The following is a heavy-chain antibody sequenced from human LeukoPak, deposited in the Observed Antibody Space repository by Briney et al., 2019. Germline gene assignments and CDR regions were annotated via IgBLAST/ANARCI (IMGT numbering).Heavy chain of an antibody. CDR2: INPNSGDT. CDR3: ARGDLGYYYDRSGPIDY. D-gene: IGHD3-22*01. Sequence: ASVKVSCKASGYTFTGYYMHWVRQAPGQGLEWMGWINPNSGDTIYAQQFQGRVTMTRDTSISAAYMELSSLRSDDTAVYYCARGDLGYYYDRSGPIDYWGQGNLVTVSS. J-gene: IGHJ4*02. CDR1: GYTFTGYY. V-gene: IGHV1-2*02.